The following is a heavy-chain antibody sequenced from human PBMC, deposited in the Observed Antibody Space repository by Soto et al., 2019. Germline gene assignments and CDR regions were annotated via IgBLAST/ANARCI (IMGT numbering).Heavy chain of an antibody. Sequence: ASVKVSCKASGYTFTSYGISWVRQAPGQGLEWMGWISAYNGNTNYAQELQGRVTMTTDTSTGTAYMELRSLRSDDTAVYYCAREARYSSSWYSRYYYYYYGMDVWG. D-gene: IGHD6-13*01. CDR1: GYTFTSYG. CDR2: ISAYNGNT. V-gene: IGHV1-18*01. CDR3: AREARYSSSWYSRYYYYYYGMDV. J-gene: IGHJ6*02.